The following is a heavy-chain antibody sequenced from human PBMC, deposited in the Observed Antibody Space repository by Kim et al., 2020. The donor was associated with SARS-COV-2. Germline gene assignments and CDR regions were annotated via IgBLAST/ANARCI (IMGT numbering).Heavy chain of an antibody. CDR1: GYSFTSYW. J-gene: IGHJ5*02. CDR2: IYPGDSDT. Sequence: GESLKISCKGSGYSFTSYWIGWVRQMPGKGLEWMGIIYPGDSDTRYSPSFQGQVTISADKSISTAYLQWSSLKASDTAMYYCARQWRYCSSTSCFGHWFDPWGQGTLVTVSS. CDR3: ARQWRYCSSTSCFGHWFDP. D-gene: IGHD2-2*01. V-gene: IGHV5-51*01.